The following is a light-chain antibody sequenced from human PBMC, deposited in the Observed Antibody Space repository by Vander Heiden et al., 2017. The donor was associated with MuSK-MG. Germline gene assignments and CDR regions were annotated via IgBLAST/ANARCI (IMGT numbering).Light chain of an antibody. J-gene: IGLJ1*01. Sequence: QSALTQPASVSGSPGQSITISCTGTSSDVGSYNLVSWYQQHPGKAPKLMISEVTNRPSGVSNRFSGSKSGNTASLTISGLQADDEADYYCSSFTSSTTPFVFGTGTKVTGL. CDR1: SSDVGSYNL. CDR3: SSFTSSTTPFV. V-gene: IGLV2-14*02. CDR2: EVT.